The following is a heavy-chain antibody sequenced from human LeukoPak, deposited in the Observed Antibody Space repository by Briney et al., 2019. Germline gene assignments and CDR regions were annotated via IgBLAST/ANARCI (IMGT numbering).Heavy chain of an antibody. CDR1: GGTFSSYA. CDR2: IIPIFGTA. CDR3: AREYCTNGVCLDY. J-gene: IGHJ4*02. V-gene: IGHV1-69*05. Sequence: SVKVSCKASGGTFSSYAISWVRQAPGQGLEWMGGIIPIFGTANYAQKFQGRVTITTDESTSTAYMGLSSLRSEDTAVYYCAREYCTNGVCLDYWGQGTLVTVSS. D-gene: IGHD2-8*01.